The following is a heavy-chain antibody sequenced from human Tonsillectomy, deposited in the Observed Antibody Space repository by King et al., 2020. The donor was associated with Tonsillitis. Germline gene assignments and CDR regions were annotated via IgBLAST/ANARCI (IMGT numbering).Heavy chain of an antibody. D-gene: IGHD1-26*01. Sequence: VQLVESGGGVVQPGRSLRLSCAASGFTFSSYGMHWVRQAPGKGLEWVAVISYDGSNKYYADSVKGRFTISVDTSKNQFSLKLSSVIAADTAVYYCARERGAEFDPWGQGTLVTVSS. CDR2: ISYDGSNK. J-gene: IGHJ5*02. CDR1: GFTFSSYG. CDR3: ARERGAEFDP. V-gene: IGHV3-30*03.